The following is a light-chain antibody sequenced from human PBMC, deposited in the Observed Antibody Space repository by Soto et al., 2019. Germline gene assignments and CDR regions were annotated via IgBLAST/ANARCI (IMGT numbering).Light chain of an antibody. CDR1: QSVSSK. V-gene: IGKV3-15*01. J-gene: IGKJ1*01. CDR2: GAS. Sequence: EIVMTQSPATLSVSPGERATLSCRASQSVSSKLAWYQQKPGQGPRLLIYGASTRATGSPARFSGSGSGTEFTLRISSLQSEDFAVYYCQHYSTWLWTFGQGTKVEIK. CDR3: QHYSTWLWT.